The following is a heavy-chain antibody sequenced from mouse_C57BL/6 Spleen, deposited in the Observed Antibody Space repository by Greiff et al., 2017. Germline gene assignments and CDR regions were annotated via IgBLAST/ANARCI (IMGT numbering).Heavy chain of an antibody. CDR1: GYTFTSYW. V-gene: IGHV1-64*01. CDR2: IHPYSGST. CDR3: TSAPYDDYFDG. D-gene: IGHD2-12*01. Sequence: VQLQQSGAELVKPGASVKLSCKASGYTFTSYWMHWVKQRPGQGLEWIGMIHPYSGSTNYTEKFKSKATLTVDKSSSTVYMQLSSLTSEDAAVYCCTSAPYDDYFDGWGKGTTLTVSS. J-gene: IGHJ2*01.